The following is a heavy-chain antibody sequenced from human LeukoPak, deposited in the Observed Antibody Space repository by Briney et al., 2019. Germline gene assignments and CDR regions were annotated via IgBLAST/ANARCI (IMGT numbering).Heavy chain of an antibody. Sequence: SETLSLTCTVSGGSISSSSYYWGWIRQPPGKGLEWIGSIYYSGSTYYNPSLKSRVTISVDTSKNQFSLKLSSVTAADTAVYYCARGTITMIVVVAGFDPWGQGTLVTVSS. CDR1: GGSISSSSYY. J-gene: IGHJ5*02. V-gene: IGHV4-39*07. D-gene: IGHD3-22*01. CDR2: IYYSGST. CDR3: ARGTITMIVVVAGFDP.